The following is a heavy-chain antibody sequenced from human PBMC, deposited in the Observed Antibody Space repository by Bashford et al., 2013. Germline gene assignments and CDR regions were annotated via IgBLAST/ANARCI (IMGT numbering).Heavy chain of an antibody. V-gene: IGHV1-69*02. CDR1: GGTFSSYT. D-gene: IGHD5-12*01. CDR2: IIPILGIA. J-gene: IGHJ4*02. CDR3: ARGVATISAAFDY. Sequence: SVKVSCKASGGTFSSYTISWVRQAPGQGLEWMGRIIPILGIANYAQKFQGRVTITADKSTSTAYMELSSLRSEDTAVYYCARGVATISAAFDYWGQGTLVTVSS.